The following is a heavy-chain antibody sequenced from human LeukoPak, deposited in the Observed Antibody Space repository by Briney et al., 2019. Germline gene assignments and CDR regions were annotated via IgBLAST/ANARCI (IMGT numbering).Heavy chain of an antibody. J-gene: IGHJ4*02. CDR3: ARSICSSTSCSHFDY. D-gene: IGHD2-2*01. V-gene: IGHV1-69*05. Sequence: ASVKVSCKASGGTFSSYAISWVRQAPGQGLEWRGGIIPIFGTANYAQKFQGRVTITTDESTSTAYMELSSLRSEDTAVYYCARSICSSTSCSHFDYWGQGTLVTVSS. CDR2: IIPIFGTA. CDR1: GGTFSSYA.